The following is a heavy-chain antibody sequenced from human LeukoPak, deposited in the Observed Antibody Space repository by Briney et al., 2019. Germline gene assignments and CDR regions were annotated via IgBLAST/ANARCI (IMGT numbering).Heavy chain of an antibody. D-gene: IGHD6-13*01. CDR3: ARDGYSSSWIYYYYYYMDV. CDR2: ISYDGSNK. V-gene: IGHV3-30*04. CDR1: GFTFSSYA. Sequence: PGGSLRLSCAASGFTFSSYAMHWVRQAPGKGLEWVAVISYDGSNKYYADSVKGRFTISRDNSKNTLYLQMNSLRAEDTAVYYCARDGYSSSWIYYYYYYMDVWGKGTTVTVSS. J-gene: IGHJ6*03.